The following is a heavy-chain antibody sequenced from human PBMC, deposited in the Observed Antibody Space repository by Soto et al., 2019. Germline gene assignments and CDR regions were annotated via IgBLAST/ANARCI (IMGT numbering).Heavy chain of an antibody. CDR3: AKIGRGSTSGGLSDDY. D-gene: IGHD2-2*01. CDR1: GGSISSGDYY. Sequence: QVQLQESGPGLVKPSQTLSLTCTVSGGSISSGDYYWSWIRQPPRKCLEWIGYIYYSGSTYYNPSLKSRVTISVDTSKNQFCLKLSSLTSADTAGYYWAKIGRGSTSGGLSDDYWGQGTLVTVSS. CDR2: IYYSGST. V-gene: IGHV4-30-4*01. J-gene: IGHJ4*02.